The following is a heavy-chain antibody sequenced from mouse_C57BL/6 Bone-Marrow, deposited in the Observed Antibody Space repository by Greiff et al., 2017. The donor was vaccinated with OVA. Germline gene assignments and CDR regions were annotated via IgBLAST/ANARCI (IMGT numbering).Heavy chain of an antibody. J-gene: IGHJ3*01. CDR3: ARDGK. V-gene: IGHV1-19*01. CDR2: INPYNGGT. CDR1: GYTFTDYY. Sequence: EVQRVESGPVLVKPGASVKMSCKASGYTFTDYYMNWVKQSHGESLEWIGDINPYNGGTSYNQKFKGKATLTVDKSSSTAYMELNSLTSEDSAVYYCARDGKWGQGTLVTVSA.